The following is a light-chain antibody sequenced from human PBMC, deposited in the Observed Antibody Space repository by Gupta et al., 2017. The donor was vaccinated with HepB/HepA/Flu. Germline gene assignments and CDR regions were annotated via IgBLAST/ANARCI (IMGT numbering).Light chain of an antibody. CDR3: QSAALTGTFVV. J-gene: IGLJ2*01. CDR1: ALSKQY. Sequence: SYELTQPPSVSVSPGQTAKITCSGDALSKQYAFWYQQKPGQAPVGRSSKDSERSSGIPERFAGSSSGTTVTWTISGVQAEDEADDDWQSAALTGTFVVFAGGTKVTVL. V-gene: IGLV3-25*03. CDR2: KDS.